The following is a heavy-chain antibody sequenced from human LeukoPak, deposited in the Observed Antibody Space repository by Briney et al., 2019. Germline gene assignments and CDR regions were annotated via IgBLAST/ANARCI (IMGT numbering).Heavy chain of an antibody. J-gene: IGHJ4*02. CDR1: GFTFSTYW. D-gene: IGHD3-22*01. Sequence: QPGGSLRLSCAASGFTFSTYWMSWVRQAPGKGLEWVANIKEDGSEKYYGDSVKGQFTISRDNAKNSLYLQMNSLRAEDTAVYYCARDSSGYQWGQGTLVTVSS. V-gene: IGHV3-7*01. CDR3: ARDSSGYQ. CDR2: IKEDGSEK.